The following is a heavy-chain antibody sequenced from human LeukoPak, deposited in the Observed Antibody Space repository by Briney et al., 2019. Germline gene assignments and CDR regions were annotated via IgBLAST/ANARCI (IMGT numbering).Heavy chain of an antibody. CDR1: GGSISSGGYS. V-gene: IGHV4-30-2*01. J-gene: IGHJ4*02. CDR3: ARLSSSWYLYFDY. Sequence: PSETLSLTCAVSGGSISSGGYSWSWIRQPQGKGLEWIGYIYHSGSTYYNPSLKSRVTISVDRSKNQFSLKLSSVTAADTAVYYCARLSSSWYLYFDYWGQGTLVTVSS. CDR2: IYHSGST. D-gene: IGHD6-13*01.